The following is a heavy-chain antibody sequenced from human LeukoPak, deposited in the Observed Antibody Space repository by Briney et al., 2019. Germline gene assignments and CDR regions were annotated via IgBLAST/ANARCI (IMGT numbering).Heavy chain of an antibody. CDR3: AKGSYYDSSGYYPGY. CDR2: ISYDGSNK. D-gene: IGHD3-22*01. J-gene: IGHJ4*02. V-gene: IGHV3-30*18. Sequence: GGSLRLSCAASGFTFSSYGMHWVRQAPGKGLEWVAVISYDGSNKYYADSVKGRFTISRDNSKNTLYLQMNSLRAEDTAVYYCAKGSYYDSSGYYPGYWGQGTLVTVSS. CDR1: GFTFSSYG.